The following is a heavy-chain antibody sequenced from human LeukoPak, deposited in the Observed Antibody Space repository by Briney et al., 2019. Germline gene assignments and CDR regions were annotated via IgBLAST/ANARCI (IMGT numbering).Heavy chain of an antibody. V-gene: IGHV3-7*01. Sequence: GGSLRLSCAASGFTFSNHWMSWVRQAPGKGLEWVGNINQRGSEIYYLDSVRGRFTISRDNANNSLYLQMNILRAEDTAVYYCVRRYMATSAEDFDYWGQGTLVTV. CDR2: INQRGSEI. D-gene: IGHD3-16*02. CDR3: VRRYMATSAEDFDY. CDR1: GFTFSNHW. J-gene: IGHJ4*02.